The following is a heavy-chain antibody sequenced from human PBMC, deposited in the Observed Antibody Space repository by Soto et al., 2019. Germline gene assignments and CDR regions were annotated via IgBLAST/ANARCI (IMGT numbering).Heavy chain of an antibody. CDR1: GFTFSNYA. CDR3: AKDKGVFNWVTSYFDY. V-gene: IGHV3-30*18. CDR2: TSYDGNNE. Sequence: QVQLVESGGGVVQPGRSLRLSCAASGFTFSNYAMHWVRQAPGKGLEWVALTSYDGNNEYYTDSVKGRFTISRDNSKNTLFLQMNSPRPEDTAVYYCAKDKGVFNWVTSYFDYWGQGALVTVSS. D-gene: IGHD1-1*01. J-gene: IGHJ4*02.